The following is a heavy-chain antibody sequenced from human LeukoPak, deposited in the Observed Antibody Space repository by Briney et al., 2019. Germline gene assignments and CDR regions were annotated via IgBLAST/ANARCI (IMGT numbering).Heavy chain of an antibody. D-gene: IGHD3-9*01. CDR2: ITQSGIT. CDR3: ARGPRVTGYYWLNY. V-gene: IGHV4-34*01. CDR1: GESFSDYY. Sequence: SETLSLTCAVYGESFSDYYWTWIRQPPGKGLEWIREITQSGITNFNPSLKSRVTISVDTSKNHFSLNLSSVTAADAAVYYCARGPRVTGYYWLNYWGQGTLVTVSS. J-gene: IGHJ4*02.